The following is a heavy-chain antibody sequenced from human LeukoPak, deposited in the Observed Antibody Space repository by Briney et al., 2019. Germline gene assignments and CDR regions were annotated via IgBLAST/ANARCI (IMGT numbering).Heavy chain of an antibody. D-gene: IGHD3-10*01. CDR1: GCSISSYY. CDR3: AGSMVRGVIMGYYYYGMDV. V-gene: IGHV4-59*08. Sequence: PSETLSLTCTVSGCSISSYYWSWIRQPPGKGLEWIGYIYYSGSTNYNPSLKSRVTISVDASKNQFSLKLSSVTAADTAVYYCAGSMVRGVIMGYYYYGMDVWGQGTTVTVSS. CDR2: IYYSGST. J-gene: IGHJ6*02.